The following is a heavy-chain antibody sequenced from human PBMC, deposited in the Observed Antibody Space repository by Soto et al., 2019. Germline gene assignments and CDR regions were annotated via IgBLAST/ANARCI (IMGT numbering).Heavy chain of an antibody. J-gene: IGHJ5*02. CDR3: ARHCYHDSSAYSWT. CDR2: IDTSDSHT. V-gene: IGHV5-10-1*01. Sequence: GESRKISCKGSGYSFTSYYISWVRQMPGKGLEWMGRIDTSDSHTNYNPSFQGHVTISVDKSISTADLQWSSLKASDTAMFYCARHCYHDSSAYSWTWGQGTPVTVSS. D-gene: IGHD3-22*01. CDR1: GYSFTSYY.